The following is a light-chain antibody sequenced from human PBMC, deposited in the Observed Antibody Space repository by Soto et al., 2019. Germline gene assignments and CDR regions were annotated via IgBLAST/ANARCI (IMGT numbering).Light chain of an antibody. V-gene: IGKV3-20*01. Sequence: ETVLTQAPGCLSLSLGDRATLSCRASQTVSNSYLAWYQQKPGHAPRLLIYGTSNRATGIPDRFSGSGSGTDFTLTISRLEPEAFVIYYCQQYGSSPWTFGQGTKVDIK. CDR3: QQYGSSPWT. J-gene: IGKJ1*01. CDR2: GTS. CDR1: QTVSNSY.